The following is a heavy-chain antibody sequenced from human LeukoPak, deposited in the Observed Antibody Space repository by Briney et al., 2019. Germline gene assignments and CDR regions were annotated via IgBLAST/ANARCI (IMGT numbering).Heavy chain of an antibody. V-gene: IGHV4-4*02. D-gene: IGHD1-26*01. CDR1: ADSISSSKW. CDR2: IHHGGSS. CDR3: ARSRDTTNYYGMDV. J-gene: IGHJ6*02. Sequence: PSETLSLTCAVSADSISSSKWWSWVRQAPGKGLEWNGEIHHGGSSNYNPSLKSRVTISIDKSKNQFSLKMSSVTAADTAVYYCARSRDTTNYYGMDVWGQGTTVSVSS.